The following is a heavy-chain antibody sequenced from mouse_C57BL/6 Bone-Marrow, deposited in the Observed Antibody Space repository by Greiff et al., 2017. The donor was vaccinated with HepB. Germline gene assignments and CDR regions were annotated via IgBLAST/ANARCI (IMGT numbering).Heavy chain of an antibody. J-gene: IGHJ1*03. CDR1: GFSLTSYG. CDR2: IWRGGST. CDR3: AKKDGSSYGWYFDV. V-gene: IGHV2-5*01. Sequence: VQLMESGPGLVQPSQSLSITCTVSGFSLTSYGVHWVRQSPGKGLEWLGVIWRGGSTDYNAAFMSRLSITKDNSKSQVFFKMNSLQADDTAIYYCAKKDGSSYGWYFDVWGTGTTVTVSS. D-gene: IGHD1-1*01.